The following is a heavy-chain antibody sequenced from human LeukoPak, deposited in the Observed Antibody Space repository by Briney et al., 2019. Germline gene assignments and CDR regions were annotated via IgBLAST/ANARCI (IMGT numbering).Heavy chain of an antibody. V-gene: IGHV4-4*07. J-gene: IGHJ6*02. CDR3: ARDSPVVPAAMHLDYYYGMDV. CDR1: GGSFSSYY. Sequence: KPSETLSLTCAVYGGSFSSYYWSWIRQPAGKGLEWIGRIYTSGSTNYNPSLKSRVTMSVDTSKNQFSLKLSSVTAADTAVYYCARDSPVVPAAMHLDYYYGMDVWGQGTTVTVSS. D-gene: IGHD2-2*01. CDR2: IYTSGST.